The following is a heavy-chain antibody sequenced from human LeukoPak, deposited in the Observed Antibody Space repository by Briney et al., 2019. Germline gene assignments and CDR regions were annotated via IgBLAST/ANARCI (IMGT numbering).Heavy chain of an antibody. J-gene: IGHJ4*02. CDR3: ASRKLGNDY. Sequence: PSETLSLTCTVSGGSISSGSYYWSWIRQPAGKGLEWIGRIYTSGSTNYNPSLKSRVTISVDTSKNQFSLKLSSVTAADTAVCYCASRKLGNDYWGQGTLVTVSS. CDR2: IYTSGST. V-gene: IGHV4-61*02. D-gene: IGHD7-27*01. CDR1: GGSISSGSYY.